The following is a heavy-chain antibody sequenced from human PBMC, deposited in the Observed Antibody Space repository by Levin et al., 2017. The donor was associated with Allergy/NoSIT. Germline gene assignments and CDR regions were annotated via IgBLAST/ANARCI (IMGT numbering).Heavy chain of an antibody. CDR2: TYYRSKWYN. D-gene: IGHD3-16*02. CDR1: GDSVSSTSAA. J-gene: IGHJ3*02. Sequence: SQTLSLTCAISGDSVSSTSAAWNWIRQSPSRGLEWLGRTYYRSKWYNDYAVSVKSRITINPDTSKNQFSLQLNSVTPEDTAVYYCAFSAELSPDSAFDIWGQGTMVTVSS. CDR3: AFSAELSPDSAFDI. V-gene: IGHV6-1*01.